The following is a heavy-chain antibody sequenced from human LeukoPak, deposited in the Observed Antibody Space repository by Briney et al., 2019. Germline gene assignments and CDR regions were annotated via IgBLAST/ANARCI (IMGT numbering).Heavy chain of an antibody. CDR3: ARVRGYCSSTSCYVSASYYYYMDV. Sequence: ASVKVSCKASGYTFTGYYMHWVRQAPGQGLEWMGWINPNSGGTNYAQKFQGRVTMTRDTSVSTAYMELSRLRSDDTAVYYCARVRGYCSSTSCYVSASYYYYMDVWGKGTTVTVSS. D-gene: IGHD2-2*01. CDR1: GYTFTGYY. CDR2: INPNSGGT. J-gene: IGHJ6*03. V-gene: IGHV1-2*02.